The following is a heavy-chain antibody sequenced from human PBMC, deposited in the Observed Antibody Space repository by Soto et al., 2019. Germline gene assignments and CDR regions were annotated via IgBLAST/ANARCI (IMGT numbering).Heavy chain of an antibody. J-gene: IGHJ2*01. CDR2: ISYDGSRK. Sequence: QVQLVESGGGVVQPGRSLRLSCAASGFTFSSYGIHWVRQAPGKGLEWVAVISYDGSRKYYTDSVKGRFTISRDNSKNTLYMQMNSLRAEDTAVYYCAREFGPMTTVTENWYFGVWGRGTLLTVSS. V-gene: IGHV3-30*03. CDR1: GFTFSSYG. D-gene: IGHD4-17*01. CDR3: AREFGPMTTVTENWYFGV.